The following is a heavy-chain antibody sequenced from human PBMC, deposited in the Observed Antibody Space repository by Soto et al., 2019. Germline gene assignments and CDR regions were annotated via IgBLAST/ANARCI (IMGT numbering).Heavy chain of an antibody. CDR2: ISYDGSNK. V-gene: IGHV3-30-3*01. CDR1: GFSFSTYA. CDR3: AREISAHDF. Sequence: PGGSLRLSCAASGFSFSTYAIHWVRQAPGKGLEWVALISYDGSNKYYADSVKGRFTISRDNSKNTMYLQMNSLRAEDTAVYYCAREISAHDFWGQGTLVTVSS. J-gene: IGHJ4*02.